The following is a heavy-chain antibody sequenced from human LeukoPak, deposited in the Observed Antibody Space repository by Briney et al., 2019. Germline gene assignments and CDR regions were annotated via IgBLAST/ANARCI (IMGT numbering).Heavy chain of an antibody. CDR1: GGSISSGGYY. CDR2: IYYSGST. D-gene: IGHD6-13*01. V-gene: IGHV4-31*03. CDR3: ARVGMRAAGNPFDY. Sequence: SETLSLTCTVSGGSISSGGYYWSWIRQHPGKGLEWIGYIYYSGSTYYNPSLKSRVTISVDTSKNQFSLKLSSVTAADTAVYYCARVGMRAAGNPFDYWGQGTLVTVSS. J-gene: IGHJ4*02.